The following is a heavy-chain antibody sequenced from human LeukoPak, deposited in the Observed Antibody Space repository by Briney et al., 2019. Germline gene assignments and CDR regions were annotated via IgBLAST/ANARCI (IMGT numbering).Heavy chain of an antibody. J-gene: IGHJ4*02. Sequence: SETLSLTCAVYGGSFSGYYWSWIRQPPGKGLEWIGEINHSGSTNYNPSLKSRVTISVDTSKNQFSLKLSSVTAADTAVHYCARGRLWLVDYWGQGTLVTVSS. V-gene: IGHV4-34*01. CDR1: GGSFSGYY. CDR2: INHSGST. CDR3: ARGRLWLVDY. D-gene: IGHD6-19*01.